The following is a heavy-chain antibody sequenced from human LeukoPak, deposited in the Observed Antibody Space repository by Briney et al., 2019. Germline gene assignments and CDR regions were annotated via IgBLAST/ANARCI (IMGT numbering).Heavy chain of an antibody. Sequence: GGSLRLSCAASGFTFTHYGMNWVRQAPGKGLEWVSFIQYDGSHKNCVDSVKGRFTISRDNSKNTLYLQMNSLRAEDTALYYCAKTGGIAAAHWGQGTLVTVSS. CDR3: AKTGGIAAAH. V-gene: IGHV3-30*02. D-gene: IGHD6-13*01. CDR2: IQYDGSHK. CDR1: GFTFTHYG. J-gene: IGHJ4*02.